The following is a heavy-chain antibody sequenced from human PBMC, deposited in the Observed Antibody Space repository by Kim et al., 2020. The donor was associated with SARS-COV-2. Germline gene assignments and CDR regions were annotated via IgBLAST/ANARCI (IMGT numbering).Heavy chain of an antibody. CDR3: ARGFVAAAGSVGDY. CDR1: GFTFSSYA. Sequence: GGSLRLSCAASGFTFSSYAMHWVRQAPGKGLEWVAVISYDGSNKYYADSVKGRFTISRDNSKNTLYLQMNSLRAEDTAVYYCARGFVAAAGSVGDYWGQGTLVTVSS. J-gene: IGHJ4*02. D-gene: IGHD6-13*01. CDR2: ISYDGSNK. V-gene: IGHV3-30*04.